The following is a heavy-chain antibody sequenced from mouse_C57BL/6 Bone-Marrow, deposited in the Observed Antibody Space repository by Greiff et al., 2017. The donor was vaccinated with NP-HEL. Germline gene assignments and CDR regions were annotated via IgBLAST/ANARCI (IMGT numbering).Heavy chain of an antibody. CDR1: GYTFTGYW. D-gene: IGHD1-1*01. Sequence: QVQLQQSGAELMKPGASVKLSCKATGYTFTGYWIEWVKQRPGHGLEWIGEILPGSGSTNYNEKFKGKATFTADTSSNTAYMQLSSLTTEYSAIYYCARRVNYYGSSEAHYAMDYWGQGTSVTVSS. J-gene: IGHJ4*01. CDR2: ILPGSGST. V-gene: IGHV1-9*01. CDR3: ARRVNYYGSSEAHYAMDY.